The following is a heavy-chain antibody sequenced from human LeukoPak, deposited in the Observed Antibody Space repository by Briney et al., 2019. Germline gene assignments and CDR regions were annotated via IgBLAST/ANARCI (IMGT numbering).Heavy chain of an antibody. CDR2: ISYDGSNK. CDR3: MGGSNFDY. D-gene: IGHD1-26*01. V-gene: IGHV3-30*03. J-gene: IGHJ4*02. Sequence: GGSLRLSCAASGFTFSSYGMHWVRQAPGKGLEWVAVISYDGSNKYYADSVKGRFTISRDNSKNTLYLQMNSLRAEDTAVYYCMGGSNFDYWGQGTLVTVSS. CDR1: GFTFSSYG.